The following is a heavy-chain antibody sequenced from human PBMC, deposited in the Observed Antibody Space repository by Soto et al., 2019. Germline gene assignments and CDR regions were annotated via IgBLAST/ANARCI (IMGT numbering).Heavy chain of an antibody. CDR3: ARGVTVYRCYGLDD. J-gene: IGHJ6*02. D-gene: IGHD2-2*02. V-gene: IGHV3-33*01. CDR2: IWYDGSNT. CDR1: GFTFSHYG. Sequence: QVQLVESGGDVVQPGRSLRLSCAASGFTFSHYGMHWVRQAPGRGLEWVAFIWYDGSNTYYADSVKGRFTISRDNSKNTLYLQMNSLRAEDTAVYYCARGVTVYRCYGLDDWGQGTTVTVSS.